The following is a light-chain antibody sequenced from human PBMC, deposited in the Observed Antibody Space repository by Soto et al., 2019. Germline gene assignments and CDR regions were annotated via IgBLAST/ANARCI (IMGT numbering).Light chain of an antibody. Sequence: QLVLTQSPSASASLGASVKLTCTLSSGHSSYAIAWHQQQPEKGPRYLMKVNSDGSHSKGDGIPDRFSGSSSGAARYLTISSLQSEDEADYYCQTWGTGIWVFGGGTKLTVL. CDR3: QTWGTGIWV. J-gene: IGLJ3*02. CDR2: VNSDGSH. CDR1: SGHSSYA. V-gene: IGLV4-69*01.